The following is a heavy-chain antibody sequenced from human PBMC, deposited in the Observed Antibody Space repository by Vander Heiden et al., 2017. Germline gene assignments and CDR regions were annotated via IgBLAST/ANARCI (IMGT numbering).Heavy chain of an antibody. V-gene: IGHV1-46*01. J-gene: IGHJ4*02. Sequence: QVQLVQSGAEVKKPGASVKVSCKASGYTFTSYYMHWVRQAPGQGLEWMGIINPSGGSTSYAQKFQGRVTMTRDTSTSTVYMELSSLRSEDTAVYYCAINSSGYVTADYWGQGTLVTVSS. CDR2: INPSGGST. CDR3: AINSSGYVTADY. CDR1: GYTFTSYY. D-gene: IGHD3-22*01.